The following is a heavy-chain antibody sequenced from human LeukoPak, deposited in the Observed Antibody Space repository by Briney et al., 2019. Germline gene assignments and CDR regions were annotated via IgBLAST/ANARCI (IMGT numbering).Heavy chain of an antibody. CDR3: ARVRGSSWYNWFDP. CDR2: ISWNSGSI. D-gene: IGHD6-13*01. Sequence: PGGSLRLSCAASGFTFDDYAMHWVRQAPGKGLEWVSGISWNSGSIGYADSVKGRFTISRDNAKNTLYLQMNSLRAEDTAVYYCARVRGSSWYNWFDPWGQGTLVTVSS. V-gene: IGHV3-9*01. CDR1: GFTFDDYA. J-gene: IGHJ5*02.